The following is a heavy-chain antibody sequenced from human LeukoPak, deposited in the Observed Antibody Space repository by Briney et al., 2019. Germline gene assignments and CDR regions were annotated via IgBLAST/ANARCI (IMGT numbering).Heavy chain of an antibody. CDR3: ARDVKSKIAVSVLHAVDI. V-gene: IGHV4-59*01. J-gene: IGHJ3*02. Sequence: SETLSLTCTVSGGSISTYYWSWIRQPPGKGLEWIGYIDYSGSTNYNPSLKSRVTISVDTSKNQFSLKLSSVTAADTAVYYCARDVKSKIAVSVLHAVDIWGQGTMVTVSS. CDR2: IDYSGST. D-gene: IGHD6-19*01. CDR1: GGSISTYY.